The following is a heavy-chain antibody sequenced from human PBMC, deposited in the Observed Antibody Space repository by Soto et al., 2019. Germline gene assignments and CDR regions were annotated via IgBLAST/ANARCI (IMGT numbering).Heavy chain of an antibody. CDR3: AKDPSGYGTNGLCYPDWYFDL. J-gene: IGHJ2*01. D-gene: IGHD2-8*01. CDR2: ISGSGGST. CDR1: GFTFSSYA. Sequence: EVQLLESGGGLVQPGGSLRLSCAASGFTFSSYAMSWVRQAPGKGLEWVSAISGSGGSTYYADSVKGRFTISRDNSKNTLYLQMNSLRAEDTAVYYCAKDPSGYGTNGLCYPDWYFDLWGRGTLVTVSS. V-gene: IGHV3-23*01.